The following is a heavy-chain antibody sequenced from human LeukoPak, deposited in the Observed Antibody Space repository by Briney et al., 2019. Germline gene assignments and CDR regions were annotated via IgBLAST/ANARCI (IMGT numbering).Heavy chain of an antibody. J-gene: IGHJ6*02. CDR2: INSDGSST. V-gene: IGHV3-74*01. D-gene: IGHD6-13*01. Sequence: GGSLRLSCTASGFTFSNSLMHWVRQAPGKGLVWVSRINSDGSSTTYADSVRGRFTISRDNAKNTLYLQMNSLRVEDTAVYYCAKDKYSSSWNGMDVWGQGTTVTVSS. CDR1: GFTFSNSL. CDR3: AKDKYSSSWNGMDV.